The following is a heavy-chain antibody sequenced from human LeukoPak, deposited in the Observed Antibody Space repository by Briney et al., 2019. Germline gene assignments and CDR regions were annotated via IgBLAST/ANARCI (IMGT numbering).Heavy chain of an antibody. Sequence: SQTLSLTCAISGDSVSGNSATWSWIRQSPSRGLECLGRTYYRSKWYNDYAVSVKSRIIINPDTSKNQFSLHLNSVTPEDAAVYYCARGFNYEDSWGQGTLVTVSS. V-gene: IGHV6-1*01. CDR2: TYYRSKWYN. CDR3: ARGFNYEDS. CDR1: GDSVSGNSAT. D-gene: IGHD1-7*01. J-gene: IGHJ4*02.